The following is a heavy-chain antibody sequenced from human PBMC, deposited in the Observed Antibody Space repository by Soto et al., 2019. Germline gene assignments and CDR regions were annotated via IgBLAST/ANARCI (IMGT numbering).Heavy chain of an antibody. J-gene: IGHJ4*01. CDR3: VAGPDHAKSAY. Sequence: ETLSLTCTFSVGSISDLYLSWTRQPPGKGLEWIGYGLRHEFVGTNPSLTNRVTISVDMSKRQFSLRLNSVTAADTAVYYCVAGPDHAKSAYWGQGTLVTVSS. V-gene: IGHV4-59*11. CDR1: VGSISDLY. CDR2: GLRHEFV.